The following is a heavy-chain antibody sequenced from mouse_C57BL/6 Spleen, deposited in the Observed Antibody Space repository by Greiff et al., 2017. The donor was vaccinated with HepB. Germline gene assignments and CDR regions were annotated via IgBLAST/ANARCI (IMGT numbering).Heavy chain of an antibody. CDR2: IHPNSGST. J-gene: IGHJ1*03. Sequence: VQLQQPGAELVKPGASVKLSCKASGYTFTSYWMHWVKQRPGQGLEWIGMIHPNSGSTNYNEKFKSKATLTVDKSSSAAYMQLSSLTSEDSAVYYVERIATRFAWYFDVWGTGTTVTVSS. CDR3: ERIATRFAWYFDV. D-gene: IGHD5-2*01. CDR1: GYTFTSYW. V-gene: IGHV1-64*01.